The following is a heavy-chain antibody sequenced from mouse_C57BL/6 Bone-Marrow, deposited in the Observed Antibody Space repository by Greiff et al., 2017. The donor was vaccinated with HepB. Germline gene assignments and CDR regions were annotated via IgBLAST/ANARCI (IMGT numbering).Heavy chain of an antibody. J-gene: IGHJ4*01. CDR1: GFTFSSYA. V-gene: IGHV5-4*01. D-gene: IGHD1-1*01. CDR2: ISDGGSYT. CDR3: AREGYGSSYAMDY. Sequence: EVQLQQSGGGLVKPGGSLKLSCAASGFTFSSYAMSWVRQTPEKRLEWVATISDGGSYTYYPDNVKGRITISRDNAKNNLYLQMSHLKSEDTAMYYCAREGYGSSYAMDYWGQGTSVTVSS.